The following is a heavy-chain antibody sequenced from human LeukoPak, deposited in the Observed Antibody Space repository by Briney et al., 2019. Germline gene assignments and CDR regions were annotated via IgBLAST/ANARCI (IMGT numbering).Heavy chain of an antibody. CDR3: VREGPIRFLEQIDY. V-gene: IGHV4-61*02. CDR1: GGSISSGSYY. J-gene: IGHJ4*02. D-gene: IGHD3-3*01. Sequence: SQTLSLTCTVSGGSISSGSYYWGWIRQPAGKGLEWIGRIYTSGSTNYNPSLKSRVTISVDTSKNQFSLKLSSVTAADTALYYCVREGPIRFLEQIDYWGQGTLVTVSS. CDR2: IYTSGST.